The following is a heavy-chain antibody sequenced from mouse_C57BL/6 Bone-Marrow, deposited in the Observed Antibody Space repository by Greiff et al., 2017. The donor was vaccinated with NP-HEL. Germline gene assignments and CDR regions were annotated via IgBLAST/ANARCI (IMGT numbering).Heavy chain of an antibody. CDR1: GYTFTSYW. Sequence: VQLQQPGAELVKPGASVKLSCKASGYTFTSYWMHWVKQRPGQGLEWIGMIHPNSGSTNYNEKFKSKATLTVDKSSSTAYMQLISLTSENSAVYYWAIEGIPYDGYYRYAMDYWGQGTSVTVSS. D-gene: IGHD2-3*01. J-gene: IGHJ4*01. V-gene: IGHV1-64*01. CDR3: AIEGIPYDGYYRYAMDY. CDR2: IHPNSGST.